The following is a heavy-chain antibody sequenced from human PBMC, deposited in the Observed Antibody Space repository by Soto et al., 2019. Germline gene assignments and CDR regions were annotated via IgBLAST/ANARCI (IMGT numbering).Heavy chain of an antibody. Sequence: GGSLRLSCAASGFTFSDYGMHWVRQAPGKGLEWVALTWYDGSHEYYADSVKGRFTISRDNSKNTLYLQMNSLRAEDTAVYYCARHRGHFCSPNGPTAYMSFWAKGTTV. CDR3: ARHRGHFCSPNGPTAYMSF. V-gene: IGHV3-33*01. J-gene: IGHJ6*03. CDR1: GFTFSDYG. D-gene: IGHD3-3*02. CDR2: TWYDGSHE.